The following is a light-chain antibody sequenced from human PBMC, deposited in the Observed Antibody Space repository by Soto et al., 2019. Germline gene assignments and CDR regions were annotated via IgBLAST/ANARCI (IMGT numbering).Light chain of an antibody. Sequence: AIRMTQSPSSLSASTGDRVTITCRASQGISSYLAWYQQKPGKAPKLLIYAASTLQSGVPSRFSGSGSGTDFTRTISCLQSEDFATYYCQQYNSYSWTFGQGTKVDIK. CDR1: QGISSY. V-gene: IGKV1-8*01. J-gene: IGKJ1*01. CDR3: QQYNSYSWT. CDR2: AAS.